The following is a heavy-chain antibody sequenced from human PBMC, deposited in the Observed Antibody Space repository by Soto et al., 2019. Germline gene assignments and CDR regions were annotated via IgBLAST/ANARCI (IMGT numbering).Heavy chain of an antibody. V-gene: IGHV4-31*03. J-gene: IGHJ5*02. CDR1: GGSISSGGYY. CDR2: IYYSGST. Sequence: QVQLQESGPGLVKPSQTLSLTCTVSGGSISSGGYYWSWIRQHPGKGLEGIGYIYYSGSTYYNPSLKSRVTISVDTSKNRFSLNLSSVTAADTAVYYCARDNRRNWFDPWGQGTLVTVSS. CDR3: ARDNRRNWFDP.